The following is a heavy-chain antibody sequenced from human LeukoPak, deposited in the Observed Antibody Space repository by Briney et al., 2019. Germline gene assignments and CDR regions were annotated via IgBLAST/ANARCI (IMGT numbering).Heavy chain of an antibody. CDR1: GGSISSGSYY. CDR2: IYYSGST. D-gene: IGHD1-1*01. J-gene: IGHJ5*02. Sequence: PSETLSLTCTVSGGSISSGSYYWVWIRQPPGKGLEWIGSIYYSGSTYYNPSLKSRVTISVDTSKNQFSLKLSSVTAADTAVYYCARRTGIRWFDPWGQGTLVTVSS. V-gene: IGHV4-39*01. CDR3: ARRTGIRWFDP.